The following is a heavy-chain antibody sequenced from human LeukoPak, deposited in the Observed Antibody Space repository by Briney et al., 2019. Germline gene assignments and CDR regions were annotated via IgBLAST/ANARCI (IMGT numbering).Heavy chain of an antibody. D-gene: IGHD3-22*01. CDR1: GYTFTSYY. J-gene: IGHJ4*02. V-gene: IGHV1-46*01. CDR2: INPSGGST. Sequence: ASVKVSCKASGYTFTSYYMHWVRQAPGQGLEWMGIINPSGGSTSYAQKFQGRVTMTRDMSTSTVYMELSSLRSEDTAVYYCARDLYYYDSSGYYPGYWGQGTLVTVSS. CDR3: ARDLYYYDSSGYYPGY.